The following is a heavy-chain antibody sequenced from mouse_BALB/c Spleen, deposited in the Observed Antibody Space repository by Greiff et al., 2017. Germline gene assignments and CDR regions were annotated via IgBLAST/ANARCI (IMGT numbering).Heavy chain of an antibody. CDR2: ISSGSSTI. J-gene: IGHJ4*01. Sequence: EVKLVESGGGLVQPGGSRKLSCAASGFTFSSFGMHWVRQAPEKGLEWVAYISSGSSTIYYADTVKGRFTISRDNPKNTLFLQMTSLRSEDTAMYYCARCYDGGAMDYWGQGTSVTVSS. CDR1: GFTFSSFG. CDR3: ARCYDGGAMDY. V-gene: IGHV5-17*02. D-gene: IGHD2-12*01.